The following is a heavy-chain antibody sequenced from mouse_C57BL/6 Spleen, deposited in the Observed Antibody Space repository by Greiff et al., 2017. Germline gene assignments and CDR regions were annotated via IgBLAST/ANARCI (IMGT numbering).Heavy chain of an antibody. CDR1: GYTFTDYE. J-gene: IGHJ3*01. CDR3: TRDYGYDGWFAY. V-gene: IGHV1-15*01. D-gene: IGHD2-2*01. Sequence: QVQLQQSGAELVRPGASVTLSCKASGYTFTDYEMHWVKQTPVHGLEWIGAIDPETGGTAYNQKFKGKALLTADKSSSTAYMELRSLTSEYFAVCYCTRDYGYDGWFAYWGEGTLVTVSA. CDR2: IDPETGGT.